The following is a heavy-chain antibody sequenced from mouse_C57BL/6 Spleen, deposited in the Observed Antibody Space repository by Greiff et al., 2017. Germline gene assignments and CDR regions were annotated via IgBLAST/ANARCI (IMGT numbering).Heavy chain of an antibody. CDR2: IWRGGST. J-gene: IGHJ3*01. V-gene: IGHV2-5*01. CDR1: GFSLTSYG. Sequence: QVQLKQSGPGLVQPSQSLSITCTVSGFSLTSYGVHWVRQSPGKGLEWLGVIWRGGSTDYNAAFMSRLSITKDNSKSQVSFKMNSLQADDTAIYYWAKTGDYDDDVAWFAYWGQGTLVTVSA. CDR3: AKTGDYDDDVAWFAY. D-gene: IGHD2-4*01.